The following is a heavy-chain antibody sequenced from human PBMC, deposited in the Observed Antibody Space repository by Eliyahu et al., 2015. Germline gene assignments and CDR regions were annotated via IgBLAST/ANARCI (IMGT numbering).Heavy chain of an antibody. J-gene: IGHJ5*02. V-gene: IGHV3-23*01. CDR1: GFNFSSYA. CDR3: AKDENFGGWGWFGP. Sequence: EVQLLQSGGGLVQPGGSLRLSCAAXGFNFSSYAMPXVRQAPGKGXEWVSTISGRSSTYYADSVKGRCTVSRDNSKKTLYLQMDSARVEDTATYYCAKDENFGGWGWFGPWGQGTLVTVSS. CDR2: ISGRSST. D-gene: IGHD1-26*01.